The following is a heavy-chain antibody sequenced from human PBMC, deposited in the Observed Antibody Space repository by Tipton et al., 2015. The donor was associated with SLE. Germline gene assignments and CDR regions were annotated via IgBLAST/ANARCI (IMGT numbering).Heavy chain of an antibody. CDR1: GGTFSSYA. Sequence: QSGAEVKKPGSSVKVSCKASGGTFSSYAISWVRQATGQGLEWMGWMNPNSGNTGYAQKFQGRVTMTRNTSISTAYMELSSLRSEDTAVYYCARGLGSGWSFDYWGQGTLVTVSS. J-gene: IGHJ4*02. D-gene: IGHD6-19*01. V-gene: IGHV1-8*02. CDR2: MNPNSGNT. CDR3: ARGLGSGWSFDY.